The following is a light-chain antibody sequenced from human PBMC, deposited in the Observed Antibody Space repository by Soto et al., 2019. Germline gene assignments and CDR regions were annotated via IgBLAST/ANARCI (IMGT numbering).Light chain of an antibody. Sequence: DIVMTQSPDSLAASLGERATINCKSSQSVLYSSNNKNYLAWYQQKPGQPPKLLIYWASTRESGVPDRFTGSGSGTDFTLTISSLQAADVAVYYCQQYYITPITFGQGTRLEI. CDR1: QSVLYSSNNKNY. CDR2: WAS. V-gene: IGKV4-1*01. CDR3: QQYYITPIT. J-gene: IGKJ5*01.